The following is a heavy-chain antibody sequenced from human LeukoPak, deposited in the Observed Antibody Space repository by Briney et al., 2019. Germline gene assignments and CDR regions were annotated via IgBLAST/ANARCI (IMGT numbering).Heavy chain of an antibody. CDR1: GGTFSSYT. D-gene: IGHD4-17*01. Sequence: SVKVSCQASGGTFSSYTIRWVRQAPGQGLEWMGRIIPILGIANYAQKFQGRVTITADKSTSTAYMEMSSLRSEDTAVYYCAREISMTTVPNGAFDYWGQGTLVTVSS. CDR3: AREISMTTVPNGAFDY. V-gene: IGHV1-69*04. CDR2: IIPILGIA. J-gene: IGHJ4*02.